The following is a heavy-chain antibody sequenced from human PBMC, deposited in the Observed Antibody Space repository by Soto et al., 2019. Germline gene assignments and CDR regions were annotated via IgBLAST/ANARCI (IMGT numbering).Heavy chain of an antibody. J-gene: IGHJ5*02. CDR2: ISSSSSYT. CDR3: AICGSLWFGANWFDP. CDR1: GFTFSDYY. V-gene: IGHV3-11*05. Sequence: QVQLVESGGGLVKPGGSLRLSCAASGFTFSDYYMSWIRQAPGKGLEWVSYISSSSSYTNYAVSVKGRFTISRDNPKNSLYLQMNSLRVEDTAVYYCAICGSLWFGANWFDPWGQGTLVTVSS. D-gene: IGHD3-10*01.